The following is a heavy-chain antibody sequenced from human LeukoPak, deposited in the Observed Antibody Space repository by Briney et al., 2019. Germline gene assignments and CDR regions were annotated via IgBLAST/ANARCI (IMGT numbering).Heavy chain of an antibody. CDR2: INPNSGGT. CDR3: ASAILGVAARGKWFDP. CDR1: GYTFTGYY. J-gene: IGHJ5*02. Sequence: ASVKVSCKASGYTFTGYYMHWVRQAPGQGLEWMGWINPNSGGTNYAQKFQGRVTMTRDTSISTAYMELSRLRPDDTAVYYCASAILGVAARGKWFDPWGQGTLVTVSS. D-gene: IGHD2-15*01. V-gene: IGHV1-2*02.